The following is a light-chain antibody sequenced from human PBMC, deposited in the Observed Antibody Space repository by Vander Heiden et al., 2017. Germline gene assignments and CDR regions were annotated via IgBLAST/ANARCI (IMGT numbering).Light chain of an antibody. V-gene: IGLV1-44*01. Sequence: QSVLTQPPSASGTPGQRVTIPCSGSSSNIGSNTVSGYQQLPGTAPKLLIYSNNQRPSGVPDRFSGSKSGTSSSLAISGLQSEDEADYYCAAGDDSLNGLVVGGGTKLTVL. CDR1: SSNIGSNT. CDR3: AAGDDSLNGLV. CDR2: SNN. J-gene: IGLJ2*01.